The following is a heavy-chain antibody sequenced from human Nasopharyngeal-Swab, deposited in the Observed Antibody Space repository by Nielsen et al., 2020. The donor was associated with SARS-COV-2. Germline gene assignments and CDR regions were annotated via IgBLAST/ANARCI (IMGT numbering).Heavy chain of an antibody. CDR1: GFTFSKYW. J-gene: IGHJ4*02. V-gene: IGHV3-23*01. D-gene: IGHD2-15*01. Sequence: GESLKISCAASGFTFSKYWMNWVRQAPGKGLEWVSGITGSGDTTYYADSVKGRFTISRDNSKNTLYLEMNSLRAEDTAVYYCAKDLVGAANWGQGTLVTVSS. CDR2: ITGSGDTT. CDR3: AKDLVGAAN.